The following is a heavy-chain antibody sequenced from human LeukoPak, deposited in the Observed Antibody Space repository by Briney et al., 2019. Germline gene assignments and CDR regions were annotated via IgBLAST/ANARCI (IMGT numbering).Heavy chain of an antibody. V-gene: IGHV4-59*01. CDR1: GGSISSYY. D-gene: IGHD1-26*01. J-gene: IGHJ3*02. Sequence: PSETLSLTCTVSGGSISSYYWSWIRQPPGKGLEWIGYIYYSGSTNYNPSLKSRVTISVDTSKNQFSLKLSSVTAADTAVYYCARVLRSGSWGAFDIWGQGTMVTVSS. CDR3: ARVLRSGSWGAFDI. CDR2: IYYSGST.